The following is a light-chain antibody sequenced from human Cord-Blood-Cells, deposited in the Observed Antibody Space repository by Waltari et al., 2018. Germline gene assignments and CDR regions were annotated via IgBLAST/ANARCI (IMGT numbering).Light chain of an antibody. CDR3: MQDLQIPPT. CDR2: LCS. CDR1: QSILHSTGYNY. Sequence: IWVTQFPLSLPFTPGAPASIFSISCQSILHSTGYNYLYWYLQKPGPSPQLLIYLCSNRASVAPSVISSSSAGEDSTMKSSREDDEYVGVYCCMQDLQIPPTFGGGTKVEIK. J-gene: IGKJ4*01. V-gene: IGKV2-28*01.